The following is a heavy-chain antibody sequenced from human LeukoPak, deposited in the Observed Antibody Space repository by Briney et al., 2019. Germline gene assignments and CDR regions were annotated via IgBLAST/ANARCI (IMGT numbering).Heavy chain of an antibody. D-gene: IGHD2-15*01. V-gene: IGHV3-23*01. J-gene: IGHJ4*02. CDR3: AKPRPLDDCSGGSCRDY. Sequence: PGGSLRLSCAASRFTFNTYGMSWVRQAPGKGLEWVSAISGSGGSTYYADSVKGRFTISRDNSKNALYLQMNSLRAEDTAVYYCAKPRPLDDCSGGSCRDYWGQGTLVTVSS. CDR2: ISGSGGST. CDR1: RFTFNTYG.